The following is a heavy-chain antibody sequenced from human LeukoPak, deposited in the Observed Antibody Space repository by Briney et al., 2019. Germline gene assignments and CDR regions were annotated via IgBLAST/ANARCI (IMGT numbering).Heavy chain of an antibody. CDR1: GFTFSSYA. V-gene: IGHV3-23*01. CDR2: ILDSGYST. D-gene: IGHD3-16*01. J-gene: IGHJ6*03. CDR3: AKLGGHPLHNYYVGV. Sequence: GASLRLSCAASGFTFSSYAMSWVRQPPGKGLEWVSGILDSGYSTYYANSVKGRFTISRDNSNNTLYLQMNSLRAEDTAVYYCAKLGGHPLHNYYVGVWGKGATVAVSS.